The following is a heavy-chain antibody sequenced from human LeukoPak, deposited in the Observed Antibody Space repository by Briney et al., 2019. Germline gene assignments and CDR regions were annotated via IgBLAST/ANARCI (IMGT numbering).Heavy chain of an antibody. J-gene: IGHJ4*02. CDR3: ARCRDGIVFDY. V-gene: IGHV3-11*01. CDR1: GFTFSDYY. CDR2: ISDIDNTV. Sequence: GGSLRLSCVASGFTFSDYYMSWIRQAPGKGLEWVSYISDIDNTVYYADSVKGRFTISRDNAKKSLYLQMNSLRAEDTAVYYCARCRDGIVFDYWGQGALVTVSS. D-gene: IGHD5-24*01.